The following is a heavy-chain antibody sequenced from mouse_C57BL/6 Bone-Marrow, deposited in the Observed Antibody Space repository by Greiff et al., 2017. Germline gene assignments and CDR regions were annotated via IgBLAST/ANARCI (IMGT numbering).Heavy chain of an antibody. CDR2: IRLKSDNYAT. CDR1: GFTFSNYW. D-gene: IGHD1-1*01. J-gene: IGHJ4*01. Sequence: EVMLVESGGGLVQPGGSMKLSCVASGFTFSNYWMNWVRQSPEKGLEWVAQIRLKSDNYATHYAVSVKGRFTISRDDSKSSVYLQMNKLRAEDTGIYYCAEGIITTVPYYAMEYWGQGTSVTVAS. V-gene: IGHV6-3*01. CDR3: AEGIITTVPYYAMEY.